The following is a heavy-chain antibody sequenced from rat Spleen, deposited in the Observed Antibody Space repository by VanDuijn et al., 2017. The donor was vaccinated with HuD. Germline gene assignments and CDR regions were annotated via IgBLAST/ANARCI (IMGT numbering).Heavy chain of an antibody. CDR2: ISSDGRRN. D-gene: IGHD1-11*01. CDR3: ARPTEGIAWFAY. V-gene: IGHV5-29*01. Sequence: EVQLVESDGGLVQPGRSLKLSCAASGFTFSDYYMAWVRQAPTKGLEWVATISSDGRRNYYRDPVKGRFTISRDIAKSILFLEMDSLRSEDTATYYCARPTEGIAWFAYWGQGTLVTVSS. CDR1: GFTFSDYY. J-gene: IGHJ3*01.